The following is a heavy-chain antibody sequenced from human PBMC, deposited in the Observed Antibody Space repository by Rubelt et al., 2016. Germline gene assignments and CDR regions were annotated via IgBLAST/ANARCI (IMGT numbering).Heavy chain of an antibody. V-gene: IGHV1-2*04. CDR3: AREAEISGMDV. CDR2: INPNSGGT. J-gene: IGHJ6*02. Sequence: MNWVRQAPGQGLEWMGWINPNSGGTNYAQKFQGWVTMTRDTSISTAYMELSRLRSDDTAVYYCAREAEISGMDVWGQGTTVTVSS.